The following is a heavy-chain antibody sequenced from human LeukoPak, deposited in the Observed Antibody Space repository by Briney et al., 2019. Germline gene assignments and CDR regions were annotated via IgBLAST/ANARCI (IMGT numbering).Heavy chain of an antibody. CDR2: ISYDGSNK. J-gene: IGHJ4*02. Sequence: GGSLRLSCAASGFTFSSYAMHWVRQAPGKGLEWVAVISYDGSNKYYADSVKGRFTISRGNSKNTLYLQMNSLRAEDTAVYYCARDALRYCSSTSCYRIVYWGQGTLVTVSS. CDR3: ARDALRYCSSTSCYRIVY. D-gene: IGHD2-2*01. V-gene: IGHV3-30-3*01. CDR1: GFTFSSYA.